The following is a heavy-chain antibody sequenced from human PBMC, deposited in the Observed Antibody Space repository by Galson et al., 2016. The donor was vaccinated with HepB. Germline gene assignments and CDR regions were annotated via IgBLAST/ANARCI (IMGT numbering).Heavy chain of an antibody. D-gene: IGHD3-22*01. CDR1: GFTFSTYA. V-gene: IGHV3-30*01. CDR2: LSYDGSNK. J-gene: IGHJ4*02. Sequence: SLRLSCAASGFTFSTYAMHWVCRAPGKGLEWVAILSYDGSNKYYADSVKGRFTISRDNSRNTLYLQMNSLRAEDTAVYYCARWPAYYYDFSGYSAAEDYWGQGTLVTVSS. CDR3: ARWPAYYYDFSGYSAAEDY.